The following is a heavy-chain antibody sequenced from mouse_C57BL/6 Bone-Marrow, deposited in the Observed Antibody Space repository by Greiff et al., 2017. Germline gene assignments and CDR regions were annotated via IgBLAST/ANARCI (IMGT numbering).Heavy chain of an antibody. CDR2: INPSNGGT. CDR3: ARRRTARDFYYAMDY. D-gene: IGHD3-2*01. Sequence: QVQLQQPGTELVKPGASVKLSCKASGYTFPSYWMHWVKQRPGQGLEWIGNINPSNGGTNYNEKFKSKATLTVDKSSSTAYMQLSSLTSEDSAVYYCARRRTARDFYYAMDYWGQGTSVTVSS. J-gene: IGHJ4*01. V-gene: IGHV1-53*01. CDR1: GYTFPSYW.